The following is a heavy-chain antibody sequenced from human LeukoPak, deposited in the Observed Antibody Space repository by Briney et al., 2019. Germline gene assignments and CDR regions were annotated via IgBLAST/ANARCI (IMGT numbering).Heavy chain of an antibody. V-gene: IGHV1-69*13. J-gene: IGHJ4*02. D-gene: IGHD5-24*01. Sequence: ASVKVSCKSSGGTFSSYAISWVRQAPGQGLEGMGGIIPIFGTANYAQKFQGRVTITADESTSTAYMELSSLRSEDTAVYYCARGSVWEMANYGDYWGQGTLVTVSS. CDR2: IIPIFGTA. CDR3: ARGSVWEMANYGDY. CDR1: GGTFSSYA.